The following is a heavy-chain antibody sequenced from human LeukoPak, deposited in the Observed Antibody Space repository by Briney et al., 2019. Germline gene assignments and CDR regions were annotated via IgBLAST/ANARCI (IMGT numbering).Heavy chain of an antibody. Sequence: GGSLRLSCVASGFTLSSNWMHWVRQAPGKGLVWLSRINGVGSSTPYADSVKGRFTISRDNAKNSLYLQMNSLRAEDTAVYYCARDGALNAFDIWGQGTMVTVSS. CDR3: ARDGALNAFDI. CDR1: GFTLSSNW. D-gene: IGHD4-17*01. V-gene: IGHV3-74*01. J-gene: IGHJ3*02. CDR2: INGVGSST.